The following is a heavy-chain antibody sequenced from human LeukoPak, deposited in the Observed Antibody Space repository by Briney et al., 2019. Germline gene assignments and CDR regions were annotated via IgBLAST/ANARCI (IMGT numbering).Heavy chain of an antibody. CDR2: IYYTGST. CDR3: ARGSKAAPGTFDY. D-gene: IGHD6-13*01. V-gene: IGHV4-59*01. Sequence: SETLSLTFTVSGGSISSYYWSWIRQPPGKGLEWIGYIYYTGSTDYNPSLKSRVAISVDTSKNRFSLKLSSVTAADTAVYYCARGSKAAPGTFDYWGQGTLVTVSS. J-gene: IGHJ4*02. CDR1: GGSISSYY.